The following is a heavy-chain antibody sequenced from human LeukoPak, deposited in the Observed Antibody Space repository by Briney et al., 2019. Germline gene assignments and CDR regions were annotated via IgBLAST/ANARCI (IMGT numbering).Heavy chain of an antibody. CDR2: ISGSGGST. CDR3: AKMVRNYCCGGSCYSPGYFDY. D-gene: IGHD2-15*01. V-gene: IGHV3-23*01. J-gene: IGHJ4*02. CDR1: GFTFSSYA. Sequence: GGSLRLSCAASGFTFSSYAMSWVRQAPGKGLEWVSAISGSGGSTYYADSVKGRFTISRDNSKNTLYLQMNSLRAEDTAVYYCAKMVRNYCCGGSCYSPGYFDYWGQGTLVTVSS.